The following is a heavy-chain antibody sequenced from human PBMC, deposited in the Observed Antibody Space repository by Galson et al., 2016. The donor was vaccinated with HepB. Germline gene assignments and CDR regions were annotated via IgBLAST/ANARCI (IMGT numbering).Heavy chain of an antibody. J-gene: IGHJ6*02. CDR2: TYYRSKWYN. V-gene: IGHV6-1*01. Sequence: CAISGDSVSTDNTAWNWIRQSPSRGLEWLGRTYYRSKWYNDYAESVKRRSSINADTSKNHFFLQLKSVTPEDTAVYYCARAITVTPSGDYHYGLDVWGQGTTVTVSS. D-gene: IGHD4-17*01. CDR3: ARAITVTPSGDYHYGLDV. CDR1: GDSVSTDNTA.